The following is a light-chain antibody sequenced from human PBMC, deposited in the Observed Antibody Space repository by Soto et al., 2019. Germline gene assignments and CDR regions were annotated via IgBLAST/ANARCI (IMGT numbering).Light chain of an antibody. CDR1: SGHSSYA. J-gene: IGLJ2*01. CDR2: LSSDGSH. Sequence: QSVLTQSPSASASLGASVKLTCTLSSGHSSYAIAWHQQQPEKGPRYLMKLSSDGSHSKGDGIPDRFSGSSSGAERYLTISRLQSEDGADYYCQTWDTGARVVFGGGTKLTVL. CDR3: QTWDTGARVV. V-gene: IGLV4-69*01.